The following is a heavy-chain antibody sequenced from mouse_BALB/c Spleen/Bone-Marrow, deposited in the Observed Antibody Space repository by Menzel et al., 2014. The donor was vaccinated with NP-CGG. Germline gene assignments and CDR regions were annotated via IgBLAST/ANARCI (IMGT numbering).Heavy chain of an antibody. D-gene: IGHD1-1*01. CDR1: GFTFSSYG. V-gene: IGHV5-6-3*01. J-gene: IGHJ1*01. Sequence: EVMLVESGGGFVQPGGSLKLSCVASGFTFSSYGMSWVRQTPDKRLELVATINNNGGSTYYPDSVKGQFTISRDNAKNTLYLQMSSLKSEDTAMYYCARVYGWYLDVWGAGTTVTVSS. CDR2: INNNGGST. CDR3: ARVYGWYLDV.